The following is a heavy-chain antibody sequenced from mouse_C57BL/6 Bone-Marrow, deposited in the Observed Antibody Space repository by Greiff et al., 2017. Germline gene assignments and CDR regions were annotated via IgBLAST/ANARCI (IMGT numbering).Heavy chain of an antibody. CDR2: IDPSDSYP. V-gene: IGHV1-69*01. CDR1: GYTFTSYW. CDR3: SRGPPLITTVLPFDY. D-gene: IGHD1-1*01. J-gene: IGHJ2*01. Sequence: QFQLQQPGAELVMPGASVKLSCTASGYTFTSYWMHWVKQRPGQGLEWIGEIDPSDSYPNSNQQFKGQSTLTVDKSSSTAYMQLSSLTSEDSSVYYVSRGPPLITTVLPFDYWGQGTTLTVSS.